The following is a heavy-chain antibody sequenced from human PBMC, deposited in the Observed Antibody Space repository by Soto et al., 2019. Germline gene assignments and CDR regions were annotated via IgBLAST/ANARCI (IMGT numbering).Heavy chain of an antibody. D-gene: IGHD3-10*01. CDR1: GGSFSSGSYC. V-gene: IGHV4-31*03. CDR2: IYYSGST. Sequence: SETLSLTCTVSGGSFSSGSYCWSWIRQHPGKGLEWIGYIYYSGSTYYNPSLKSRVTISVDTSKNQFSLKLSSVTAADTAVYYCARGLWFGELYYWFDPWGQGTLVTV. J-gene: IGHJ5*02. CDR3: ARGLWFGELYYWFDP.